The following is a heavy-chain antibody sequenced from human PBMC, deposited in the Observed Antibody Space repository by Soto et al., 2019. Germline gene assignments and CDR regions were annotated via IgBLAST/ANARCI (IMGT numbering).Heavy chain of an antibody. CDR2: IYYSGST. CDR1: GGSVTSGNYF. J-gene: IGHJ4*02. V-gene: IGHV4-61*01. D-gene: IGHD2-21*02. Sequence: SETLSLTCTVSGGSVTSGNYFWNWIRQPPGKGLEWIGHIYYSGSTNYNPSLKSRVSISVDASKNQFSLRLSSVTAADTAIYYCARGPVVTPFVDYWGQGILVTVPQ. CDR3: ARGPVVTPFVDY.